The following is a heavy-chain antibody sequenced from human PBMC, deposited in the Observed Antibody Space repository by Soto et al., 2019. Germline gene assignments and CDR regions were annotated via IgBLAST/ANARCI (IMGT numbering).Heavy chain of an antibody. J-gene: IGHJ4*02. CDR2: LAGDGSAT. D-gene: IGHD3-22*01. CDR3: AREGGRGYPFDL. CDR1: GFTFNSHW. Sequence: EAQLVESGGALVQPGGSLRLSCAASGFTFNSHWMHWVRQAPGKGLVWVSRLAGDGSATTYADSVKGRFTISRDNAKNTLYLQMNSLRADDTAVYYCAREGGRGYPFDLWGQGAVVSVSS. V-gene: IGHV3-74*01.